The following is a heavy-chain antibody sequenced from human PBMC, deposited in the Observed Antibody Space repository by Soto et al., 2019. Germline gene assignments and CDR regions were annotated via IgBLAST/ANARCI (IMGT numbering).Heavy chain of an antibody. V-gene: IGHV4-31*03. CDR3: ARVKNYDTSGYFWSQGWGDA. CDR2: IYYSWGT. CDR1: GVSISSVRYY. D-gene: IGHD3-22*01. Sequence: SLTCTVSGVSISSVRYYRSWLRQHPRKGMEWIGYIYYSWGTYYNPSLKSRVTISVDTSKNQCSLKLSSVTAADTAVYYCARVKNYDTSGYFWSQGWGDAWGQGTTVTVFS. J-gene: IGHJ6*02.